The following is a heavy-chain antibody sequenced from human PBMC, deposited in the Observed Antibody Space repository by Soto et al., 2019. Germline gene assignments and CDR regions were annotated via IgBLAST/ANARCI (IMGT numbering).Heavy chain of an antibody. Sequence: GGSLRLSCAASGFTFSGYGMHWVRQAPGKGLEWVAVIRYDGSNTYYADSVKGRFTISRDNPKNTLYLQMNSLRAEDTAVYYCVTGRPTHWYSWGQGTLVTVSS. V-gene: IGHV3-33*08. CDR3: VTGRPTHWYS. D-gene: IGHD1-20*01. CDR2: IRYDGSNT. CDR1: GFTFSGYG. J-gene: IGHJ5*02.